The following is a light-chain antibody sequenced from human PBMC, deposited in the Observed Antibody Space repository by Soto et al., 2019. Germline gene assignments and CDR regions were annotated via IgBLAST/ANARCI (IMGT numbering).Light chain of an antibody. J-gene: IGKJ2*01. CDR1: QGISSW. CDR3: LQSDSFPHT. Sequence: DIQMTQSPSSVSASVGDRVTLTCRASQGISSWLAWYQQKPGKAPKLLIYASSSLQSGVPSRFSGSGSVTHFTLTISSLQPEDSATYYCLQSDSFPHTFGQGTKLEIK. CDR2: ASS. V-gene: IGKV1-12*01.